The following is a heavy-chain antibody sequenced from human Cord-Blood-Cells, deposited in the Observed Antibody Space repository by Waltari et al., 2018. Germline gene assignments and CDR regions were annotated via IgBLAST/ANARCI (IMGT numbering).Heavy chain of an antibody. V-gene: IGHV4-34*01. D-gene: IGHD3-3*01. CDR2: INHSGST. CDR1: GGSFSGYY. J-gene: IGHJ4*02. Sequence: QVQLQQWGAGLLKPSETLSLTCAVYGGSFSGYYWSWIRQPPGKGLEWIGEINHSGSTNYNPSLKSRVTISVGTSKNQFSLKLSSVTAADTAVYYCARGLREIFGVVIFDYWGQGTLVTVSS. CDR3: ARGLREIFGVVIFDY.